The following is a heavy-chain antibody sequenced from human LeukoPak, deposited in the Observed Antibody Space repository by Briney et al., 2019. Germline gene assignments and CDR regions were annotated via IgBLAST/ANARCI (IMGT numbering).Heavy chain of an antibody. CDR1: GSSFTTSW. J-gene: IGHJ4*02. CDR3: ARVGSGDSSGYSPFDY. V-gene: IGHV5-51*01. CDR2: IYPGDSDT. D-gene: IGHD3-22*01. Sequence: GESLKISCKGSGSSFTTSWIGWVRQMPGKGLEWMGIIYPGDSDTRYSPSFQGQVTISADKSISTAYLQWSSLKASDTAMYYCARVGSGDSSGYSPFDYWGQGTLVTVSS.